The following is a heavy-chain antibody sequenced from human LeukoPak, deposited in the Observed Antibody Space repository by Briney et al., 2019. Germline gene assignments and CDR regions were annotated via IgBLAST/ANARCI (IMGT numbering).Heavy chain of an antibody. CDR1: GFAFNPYA. CDR2: IWYDGGNK. D-gene: IGHD2-21*02. J-gene: IGHJ4*02. CDR3: ARGLTQIPRLATGLGH. Sequence: GGSLRLSCAASGFAFNPYAMSWVRQAPGKGLEWVAVIWYDGGNKYYADSVKGRFTISRDNSKNTLYLEMNSLRAEDTAVYYCARGLTQIPRLATGLGHWGQGTLVTVSS. V-gene: IGHV3-33*08.